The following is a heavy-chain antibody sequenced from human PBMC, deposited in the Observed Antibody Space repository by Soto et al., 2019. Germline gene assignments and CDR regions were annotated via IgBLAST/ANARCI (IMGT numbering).Heavy chain of an antibody. D-gene: IGHD6-13*01. CDR1: CGSIISSNW. CDR3: AREKLVPYYYYGMDV. J-gene: IGHJ6*02. V-gene: IGHV4-4*02. CDR2: IYHSGST. Sequence: SETLSLTCAVSCGSIISSNWWSWVRQPPGEGLEWIGEIYHSGSTNYNPSLKSRVTISVDKSKNQFSLKLSSVTAADTAVYYCAREKLVPYYYYGMDVWGQGTTVTVSS.